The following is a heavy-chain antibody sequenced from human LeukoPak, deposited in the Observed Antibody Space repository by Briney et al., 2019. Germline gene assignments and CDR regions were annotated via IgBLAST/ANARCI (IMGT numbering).Heavy chain of an antibody. CDR1: GGSISNYV. D-gene: IGHD6-13*01. CDR3: VVAAAGIRDKYPDY. CDR2: IYTSGST. J-gene: IGHJ4*02. Sequence: SETLSLTCTVSGGSISNYVWSWIRQPAGKGLEWIGRIYTSGSTNYNPSLKSRVTISVDTSKNQFSLQLSSVTAADTAVYYCVVAAAGIRDKYPDYWGQGTLVTVSS. V-gene: IGHV4-4*07.